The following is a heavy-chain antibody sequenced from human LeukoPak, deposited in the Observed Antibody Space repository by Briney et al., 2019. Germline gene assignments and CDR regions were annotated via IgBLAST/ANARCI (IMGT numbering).Heavy chain of an antibody. CDR1: GGSISSYY. Sequence: ASETLSLTCTVSGGSISSYYWSWIRQPPGKGLEWIGYIYYSGSTNYNPSLKSRVTISVDTSKNQFSLKLSSVTAADTAVYYCARVRPPYPFDYWGQGTLVTVSS. CDR2: IYYSGST. V-gene: IGHV4-59*01. J-gene: IGHJ4*02. CDR3: ARVRPPYPFDY. D-gene: IGHD2-2*02.